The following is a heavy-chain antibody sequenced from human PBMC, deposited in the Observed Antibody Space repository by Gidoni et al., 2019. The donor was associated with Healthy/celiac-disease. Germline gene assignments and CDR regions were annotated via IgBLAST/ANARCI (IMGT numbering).Heavy chain of an antibody. Sequence: EVQLVESGGGLVQPGGSLRRSCAASGVTFSSYGMHWVRQAPGKGLVWVSRINSDGSSTSYADSVKGRFTISRDNAKNTLYLQMNSLRAEDTAVYYCAREQRYCTNGVCYKRWFDPWGQGTLVTVSS. CDR1: GVTFSSYG. CDR2: INSDGSST. V-gene: IGHV3-74*01. D-gene: IGHD2-8*01. CDR3: AREQRYCTNGVCYKRWFDP. J-gene: IGHJ5*02.